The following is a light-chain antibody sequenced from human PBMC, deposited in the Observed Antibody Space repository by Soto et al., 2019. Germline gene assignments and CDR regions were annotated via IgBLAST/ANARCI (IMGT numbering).Light chain of an antibody. CDR2: AAS. J-gene: IGKJ4*01. CDR3: QQYDNGPPLT. Sequence: EIVMTQSPATLSVSPGERATLSCRASQSVSTNLAWYQQKLGQGPRLIIYAASTRATGIPARFSGSGSGTEFTLTISSLQSEDFAIYYCQQYDNGPPLTFGGGTKVEIK. CDR1: QSVSTN. V-gene: IGKV3-15*01.